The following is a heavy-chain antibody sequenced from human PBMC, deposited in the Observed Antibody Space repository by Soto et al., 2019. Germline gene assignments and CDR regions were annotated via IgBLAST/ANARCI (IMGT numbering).Heavy chain of an antibody. CDR2: INHSGST. CDR3: ARHGQWLVTGYFYYGMDV. J-gene: IGHJ6*02. Sequence: PSETLSITCTVSGGSISSYYWSWIRQPPGKGLEWIGEINHSGSTNYNPSLKSRVTISVDTSKNQFSLKLSSVTAADTAVYYCARHGQWLVTGYFYYGMDVWGQGTTVTVSS. CDR1: GGSISSYY. D-gene: IGHD6-19*01. V-gene: IGHV4-59*08.